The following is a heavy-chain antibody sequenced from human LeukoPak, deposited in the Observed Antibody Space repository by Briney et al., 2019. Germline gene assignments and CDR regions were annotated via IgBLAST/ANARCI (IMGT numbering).Heavy chain of an antibody. CDR1: GFTFSNYG. CDR2: ISHEGSQK. CDR3: TRDAPYMDV. J-gene: IGHJ6*03. V-gene: IGHV3-30-3*01. Sequence: GGSLRLSCAASGFTFSNYGIYWVRRTPGKGLEWVAIISHEGSQKFYADSVKGRFTISRDNSENTSTLQMNSLTAEDTAVYYCTRDAPYMDVWGKGTTVTVSS.